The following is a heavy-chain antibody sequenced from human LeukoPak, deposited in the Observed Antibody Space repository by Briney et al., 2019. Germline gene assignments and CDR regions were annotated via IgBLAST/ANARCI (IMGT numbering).Heavy chain of an antibody. CDR1: SGSISNYY. CDR3: ARGARYYYDTSGSGPRHFDY. D-gene: IGHD3-22*01. V-gene: IGHV4-59*01. CDR2: IYYSGST. J-gene: IGHJ4*02. Sequence: SETLSLTCTVSSGSISNYYWSWIRQPPGKGLKWIGYIYYSGSTNYNPSLRSRVTISVDTSKNQVSLKLSSVTAADTAVYYCARGARYYYDTSGSGPRHFDYWGQGTLVAVSS.